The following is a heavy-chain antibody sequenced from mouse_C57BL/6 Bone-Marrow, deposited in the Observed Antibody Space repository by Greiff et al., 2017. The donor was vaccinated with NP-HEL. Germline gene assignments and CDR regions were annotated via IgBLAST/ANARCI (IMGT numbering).Heavy chain of an antibody. V-gene: IGHV2-5*01. D-gene: IGHD1-1*01. Sequence: QVQLQQSGPGLVQPSQSLSITCTVSGFSLTSYGVHWVRQSPGKGLEWLGVIWRGGSTDYNAAFMSRLSITKDNSKSQVFFKMNSLQADDTAIYYCAKSYYGSTSYYFDYWGQGTTLTVAS. CDR3: AKSYYGSTSYYFDY. J-gene: IGHJ2*01. CDR2: IWRGGST. CDR1: GFSLTSYG.